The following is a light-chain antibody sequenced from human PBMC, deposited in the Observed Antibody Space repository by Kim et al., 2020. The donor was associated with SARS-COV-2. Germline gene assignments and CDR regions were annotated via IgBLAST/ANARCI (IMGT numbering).Light chain of an antibody. CDR2: GAS. Sequence: EIVLTQSPGTLSLSPGESATLSCRASQSVSSNLAWYQQKPGQAPRLLIYGASTRATGIPARFSGSGSGTEFTLTISSLQSEDFAVYYCQQYNNWPPDTFGQGTRLEIK. CDR3: QQYNNWPPDT. J-gene: IGKJ5*01. V-gene: IGKV3-15*01. CDR1: QSVSSN.